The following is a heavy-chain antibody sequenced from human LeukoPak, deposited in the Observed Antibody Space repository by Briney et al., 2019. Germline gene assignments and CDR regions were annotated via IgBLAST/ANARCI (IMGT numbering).Heavy chain of an antibody. CDR1: GFTVSSNY. CDR3: ARDSGSSGWYGDFDY. CDR2: IYSGGST. V-gene: IGHV3-66*01. D-gene: IGHD6-19*01. Sequence: GGSLRLSCAASGFTVSSNYMSWVRQAPGKGLEWVSVIYSGGSTYYAGSVKGRFTISRDNSKNTLYLQMNSLRAEDTAVYYCARDSGSSGWYGDFDYWGQGTLVTVSS. J-gene: IGHJ4*02.